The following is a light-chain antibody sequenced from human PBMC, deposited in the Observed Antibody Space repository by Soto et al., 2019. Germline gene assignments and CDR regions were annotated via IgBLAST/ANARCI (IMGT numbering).Light chain of an antibody. J-gene: IGKJ1*01. CDR3: QHYNSYSEA. V-gene: IGKV1-5*01. CDR1: QSISSW. Sequence: DIQMTQSASTPSASLGDRVTITCGASQSISSWLAWYQQKTGKAPKLLIYDASSLESGVPSRFSGSGYGTEFNLTISSLQPDDFATYYCQHYNSYSEAFGQGTKVDIK. CDR2: DAS.